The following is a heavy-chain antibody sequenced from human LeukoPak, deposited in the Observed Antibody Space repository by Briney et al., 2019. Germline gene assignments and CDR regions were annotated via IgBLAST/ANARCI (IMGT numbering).Heavy chain of an antibody. J-gene: IGHJ4*02. CDR1: GGSISSGDYY. V-gene: IGHV4-30-4*08. CDR2: IYYSGST. Sequence: PSETLSLTCTISGGSISSGDYYWSWIRHPPGKGLEWIGYIYYSGSTYYNPSLKSRVTISVDTSKNQFSLKLGSVTAADTAVYYCARGYSSSQDFDYWGQGTLVTVSS. D-gene: IGHD6-6*01. CDR3: ARGYSSSQDFDY.